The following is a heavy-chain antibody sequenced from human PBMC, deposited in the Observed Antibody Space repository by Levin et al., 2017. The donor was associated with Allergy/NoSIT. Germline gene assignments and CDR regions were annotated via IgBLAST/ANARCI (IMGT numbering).Heavy chain of an antibody. CDR3: SRGHYLDD. CDR1: GYTFTNYG. CDR2: INTHTGNP. Sequence: GESLKISCKASGYTFTNYGMNWVRQAPGQGLQWMGWINTHTGNPTYTQAFTGRFVFSLDTSVSTAYLQISSLKAEDTAIYYCSRGHYLDDWGQGTLVTVSS. J-gene: IGHJ4*02. V-gene: IGHV7-4-1*02.